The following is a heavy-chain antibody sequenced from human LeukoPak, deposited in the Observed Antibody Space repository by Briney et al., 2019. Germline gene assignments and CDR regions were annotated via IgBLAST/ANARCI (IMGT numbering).Heavy chain of an antibody. CDR3: ARAHGSSWYAGRDYFDY. V-gene: IGHV1-18*01. CDR2: ISGYNGNT. J-gene: IGHJ4*02. Sequence: ASVKVSCKASGYTFTTYAINWVRQAPGQGLEWMGWISGYNGNTNYAQKFQGRVTMTTDTSTSTAYMELRSLRSDDTAVYYCARAHGSSWYAGRDYFDYWGQGTLVTVSS. CDR1: GYTFTTYA. D-gene: IGHD6-13*01.